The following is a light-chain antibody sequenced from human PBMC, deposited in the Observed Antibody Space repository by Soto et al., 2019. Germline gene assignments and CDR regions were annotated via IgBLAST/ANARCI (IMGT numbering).Light chain of an antibody. CDR1: QSVSSY. J-gene: IGKJ5*01. Sequence: EIVLTQSPATLSLSPGERATLSCRASQSVSSYLVWYQQKPGQAPRLLIYDASNSATGIPARFSGSGSGTDFTLHISSLEPEDFAVYYCQHRSSWPLTFGQGTRLEIK. CDR3: QHRSSWPLT. V-gene: IGKV3-11*01. CDR2: DAS.